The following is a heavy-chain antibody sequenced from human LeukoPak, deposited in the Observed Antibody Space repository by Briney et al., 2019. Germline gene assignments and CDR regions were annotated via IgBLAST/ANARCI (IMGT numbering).Heavy chain of an antibody. V-gene: IGHV3-21*05. CDR2: IWSTGEYI. Sequence: GGSLRLSCAGSGDGFTRHTMNWVRRTPGKGLEWISYIWSTGEYIYYADSVKGRFTISRDNARTSVYLQMNSLRVEDTAIYYCAREYDSRARFDSWGQGTLVTVSS. J-gene: IGHJ4*02. CDR3: AREYDSRARFDS. D-gene: IGHD6-13*01. CDR1: GDGFTRHT.